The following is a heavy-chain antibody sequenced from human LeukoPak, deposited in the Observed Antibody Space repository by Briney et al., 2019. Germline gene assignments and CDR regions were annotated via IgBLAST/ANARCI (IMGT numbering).Heavy chain of an antibody. Sequence: ASVKVSCKASGYTFTSYGISWVRQAPGQGLEWMGWISAYNGNTNYAQKFQGRVTITTDESTSTAYMELSSLRSEDTAVYYCASGYCSSTSCPYYYMDVWGKGTTVTVSS. CDR3: ASGYCSSTSCPYYYMDV. J-gene: IGHJ6*03. V-gene: IGHV1-18*01. CDR2: ISAYNGNT. CDR1: GYTFTSYG. D-gene: IGHD2-2*03.